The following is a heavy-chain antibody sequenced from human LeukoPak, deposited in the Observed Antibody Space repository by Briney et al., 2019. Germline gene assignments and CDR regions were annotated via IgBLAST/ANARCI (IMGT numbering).Heavy chain of an antibody. CDR3: AKEPTVTTLAY. Sequence: GGSLRLSCAASGFTFTRYWMHWVRQVPGKGLVWVSRISIDGTTTNYADSVKGRFTVSRDNAKNTLYLQVNSLRVEDTAVYYCAKEPTVTTLAYWGQGTLVTVSS. D-gene: IGHD4-17*01. V-gene: IGHV3-74*01. CDR2: ISIDGTTT. J-gene: IGHJ4*02. CDR1: GFTFTRYW.